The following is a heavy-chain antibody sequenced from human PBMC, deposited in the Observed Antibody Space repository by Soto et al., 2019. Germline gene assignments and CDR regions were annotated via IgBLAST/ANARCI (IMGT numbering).Heavy chain of an antibody. Sequence: SETLSLTCTVSGGSISSYYWSWIRQPPGKGLEWIGYIYYSGSTNYNPSLKSRVTITVDTSKNQFSLKLSSVTAADMAVYYCARVRGIYYYYMDVWGKGTTVTVSS. V-gene: IGHV4-59*08. CDR3: ARVRGIYYYYMDV. D-gene: IGHD6-13*01. CDR1: GGSISSYY. CDR2: IYYSGST. J-gene: IGHJ6*03.